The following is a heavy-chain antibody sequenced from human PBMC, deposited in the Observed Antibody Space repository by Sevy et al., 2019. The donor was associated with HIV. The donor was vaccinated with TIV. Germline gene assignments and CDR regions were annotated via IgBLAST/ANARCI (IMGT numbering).Heavy chain of an antibody. J-gene: IGHJ6*03. CDR1: GGSISSYY. Sequence: SETLSLTCTVSGGSISSYYWSWIRQPPGKGLEWIGYIYYSGSTNYNPSLKSRVTISVDTSKNQFSLKLSSVTAADTAVYYCARIKGGYYYGSGSSYYMDVWGKGTTVTVSS. V-gene: IGHV4-59*01. CDR3: ARIKGGYYYGSGSSYYMDV. CDR2: IYYSGST. D-gene: IGHD3-10*01.